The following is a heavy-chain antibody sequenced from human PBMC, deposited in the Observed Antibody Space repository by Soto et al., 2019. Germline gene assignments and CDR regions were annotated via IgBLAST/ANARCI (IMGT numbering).Heavy chain of an antibody. CDR2: VSSTGTT. CDR1: GDSVTSPRFY. D-gene: IGHD6-13*01. J-gene: IGHJ4*02. CDR3: LSGIEPPGR. Sequence: LSLPCTVFGDSVTSPRFYWGWVRQTPERGLEWIGHVSSTGTTHYNPSLRSRVTVSRDTSQNQFFLRLTSVSAADTALYYCLSGIEPPGRWSQGIWVTVSS. V-gene: IGHV4-61*01.